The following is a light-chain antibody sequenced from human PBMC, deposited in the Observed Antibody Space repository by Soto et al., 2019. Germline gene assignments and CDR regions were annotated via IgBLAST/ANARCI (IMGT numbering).Light chain of an antibody. CDR1: SSDVGGYNY. CDR2: EVR. Sequence: QSALTQPASVSGSPGQSITISCTGTSSDVGGYNYVSWYQQHPGKAPKLMIYEVRNRPSGVSNRFSGYTSGNTASLTISGLQGEDEADYYCSSYTSRSTPGVFGGGTKLTVL. J-gene: IGLJ3*02. V-gene: IGLV2-14*01. CDR3: SSYTSRSTPGV.